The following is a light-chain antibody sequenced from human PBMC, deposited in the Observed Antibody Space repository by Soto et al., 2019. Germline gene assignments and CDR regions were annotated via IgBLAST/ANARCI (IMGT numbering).Light chain of an antibody. V-gene: IGKV3-11*01. Sequence: IVLTQSPGTLSLSPGERATLSCRASQSISSHLAWYQQKRGQAPRLLIHDASSRATGTPARFSGSGFGTDFTLTISSLEPEDFAVYYCQQYGSSAITFGQGTRLEIK. CDR1: QSISSH. CDR2: DAS. J-gene: IGKJ5*01. CDR3: QQYGSSAIT.